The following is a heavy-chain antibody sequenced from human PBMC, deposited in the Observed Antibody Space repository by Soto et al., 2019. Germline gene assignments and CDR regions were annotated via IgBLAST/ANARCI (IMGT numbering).Heavy chain of an antibody. CDR1: GDSVSSNSVA. D-gene: IGHD3-3*01. CDR3: ARARTTIFGMAPHFDY. J-gene: IGHJ4*02. Sequence: SQTLSLTCAISGDSVSSNSVAWNWIRQSPSRGLEWLGRTYYRSKWYNTYAESVKSRININPDTSKNQFSLHLNSVTPDDTAAYYCARARTTIFGMAPHFDYCGQGPRVTVSS. CDR2: TYYRSKWYN. V-gene: IGHV6-1*01.